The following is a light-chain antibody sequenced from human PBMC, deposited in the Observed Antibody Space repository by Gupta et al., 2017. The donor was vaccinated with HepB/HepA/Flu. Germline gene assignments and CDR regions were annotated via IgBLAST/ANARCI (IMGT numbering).Light chain of an antibody. V-gene: IGLV2-23*02. CDR3: CSYAGNNIWL. Sequence: QSALTQPASLSGSPGQSITISCTGTSSDGGNYNLVSWYQQHPDKAPKLIIYEVTDRPSGVSNRFSGSKSGNTASLTVSGLQAEDEADYYCCSYAGNNIWLFGGGTKLTVL. J-gene: IGLJ3*02. CDR1: SSDGGNYNL. CDR2: EVT.